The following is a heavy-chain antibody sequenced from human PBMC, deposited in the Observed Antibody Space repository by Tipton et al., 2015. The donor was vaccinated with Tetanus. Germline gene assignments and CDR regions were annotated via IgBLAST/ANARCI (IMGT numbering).Heavy chain of an antibody. V-gene: IGHV4-34*01. J-gene: IGHJ5*02. CDR2: INHSGSS. CDR3: ARVRSAAYTTNWYSGDNWFDP. D-gene: IGHD6-13*01. CDR1: GGSFSNYY. Sequence: TLSLTCAVYGGSFSNYYWNWIRQAPGKGLEWIAEINHSGSSNCNPSLKSRVTISVDTSKNQFSLKLSSVTAADTAVYYCARVRSAAYTTNWYSGDNWFDPWGQGTLVTVSS.